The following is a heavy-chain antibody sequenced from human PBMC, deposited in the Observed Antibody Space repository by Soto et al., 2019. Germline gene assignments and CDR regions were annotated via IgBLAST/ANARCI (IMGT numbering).Heavy chain of an antibody. Sequence: SETLSLTCSVSGGSINSSSYFWGWVRQPPGKGLEWIGSIYYSGSTYYNPSLRSRVTISVDTSKNQFSLKLSSVTAADTAVFYCERHYSSGSLNWFDHWGQGTLVTVSS. D-gene: IGHD6-19*01. CDR2: IYYSGST. J-gene: IGHJ5*02. V-gene: IGHV4-39*01. CDR3: ERHYSSGSLNWFDH. CDR1: GGSINSSSYF.